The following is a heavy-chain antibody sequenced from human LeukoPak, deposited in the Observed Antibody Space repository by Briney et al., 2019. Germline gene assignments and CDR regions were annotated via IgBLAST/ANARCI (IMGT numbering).Heavy chain of an antibody. Sequence: SETLSLTCAVYGGSFSGYYWSWIRQPPGKGLEWIGEINHSGSTNYNPSLKSRVTISVDTSKNQFSLKLSSVTAADTAVYYCARASYYYYYMDVWGKGTTVTVSS. J-gene: IGHJ6*03. CDR3: ARASYYYYYMDV. V-gene: IGHV4-34*01. CDR2: INHSGST. CDR1: GGSFSGYY.